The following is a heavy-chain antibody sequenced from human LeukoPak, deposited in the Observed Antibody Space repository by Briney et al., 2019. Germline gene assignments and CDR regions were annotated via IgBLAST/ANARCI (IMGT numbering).Heavy chain of an antibody. V-gene: IGHV2-5*01. Sequence: SGPTLVKPTQTLTLTCTFSGFSLSTSGVGVGWIRQPPGKALEWLALIYWNDDKRYSPSLKSRLTITKDTSKNQVVLTMTNMDPVDTATYYCAHRRRVVVEEAFDIWGQGTMVTVSS. CDR1: GFSLSTSGVG. J-gene: IGHJ3*02. CDR3: AHRRRVVVEEAFDI. D-gene: IGHD3-22*01. CDR2: IYWNDDK.